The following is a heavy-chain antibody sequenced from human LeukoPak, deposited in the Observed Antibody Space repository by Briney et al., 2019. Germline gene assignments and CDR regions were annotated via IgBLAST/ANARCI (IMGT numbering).Heavy chain of an antibody. J-gene: IGHJ6*02. CDR1: GGSISSGSYY. CDR3: ARTWLGYYGMDV. D-gene: IGHD3-10*01. CDR2: IYTSGST. Sequence: SQTLSLTCTVSGGSISSGSYYWSWIRQPAGKGLEWIGRIYTSGSTNYHPSLKSRVTISVDTSKNQFSLKLSSVTAADTAVYYCARTWLGYYGMDVWGQGTTVTVSS. V-gene: IGHV4-61*02.